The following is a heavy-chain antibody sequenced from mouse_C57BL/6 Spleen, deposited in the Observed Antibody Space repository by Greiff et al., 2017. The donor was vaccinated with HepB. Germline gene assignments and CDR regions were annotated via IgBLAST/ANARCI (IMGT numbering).Heavy chain of an antibody. V-gene: IGHV1-15*01. J-gene: IGHJ4*01. D-gene: IGHD3-3*01. Sequence: QVQLQQSGAELVRPGASVTLSCKASGYTFTDYEMHWVKQTPVHGLEWIGAIDPETGGTAYNQKFKGKAILTADKSSSTAYMELRSLTSEDSAVYYCTRGDEGAMDYWGQGTSVTVSS. CDR1: GYTFTDYE. CDR2: IDPETGGT. CDR3: TRGDEGAMDY.